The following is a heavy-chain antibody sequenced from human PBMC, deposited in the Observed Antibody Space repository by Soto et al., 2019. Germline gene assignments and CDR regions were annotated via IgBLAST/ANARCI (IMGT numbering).Heavy chain of an antibody. CDR1: GYTFTSYD. V-gene: IGHV1-8*01. Sequence: QVQLVQSGAEVKKPGASVKVSCKASGYTFTSYDFNWVRQATGQGLEWMGWMNPNSGNTGYAQKFQGRVTMTRNTSISTAYMELSSLRSEDTAVYYCARDIGGVFNLGAPFDFWGQGTLVTVSS. CDR2: MNPNSGNT. J-gene: IGHJ4*02. CDR3: ARDIGGVFNLGAPFDF. D-gene: IGHD3-16*01.